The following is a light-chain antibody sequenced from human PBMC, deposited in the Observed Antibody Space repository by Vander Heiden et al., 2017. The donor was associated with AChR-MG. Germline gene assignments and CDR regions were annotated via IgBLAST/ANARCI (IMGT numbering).Light chain of an antibody. CDR2: ASS. CDR1: QSLSSSY. Sequence: EIVLTQSPGTLSLSPGERATLSCKASQSLSSSYLTWYQQKPGQAPRLLIYASSSRATGIPDRFSGSGSGTDFTLTISRREPEDFAVYYCQHVGGSPPYTFGQTTKLEIK. V-gene: IGKV3-20*01. J-gene: IGKJ2*01. CDR3: QHVGGSPPYT.